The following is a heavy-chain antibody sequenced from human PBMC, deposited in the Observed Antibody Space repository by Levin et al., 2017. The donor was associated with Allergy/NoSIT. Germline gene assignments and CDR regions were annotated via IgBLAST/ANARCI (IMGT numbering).Heavy chain of an antibody. CDR1: GGSIRSSSYY. CDR3: ARHARDHYYSYHYMDV. Sequence: PSQTLSLPCTVSGGSIRSSSYYWGWIRQPPGKGLEWIGSIYYGGSTYYNPSLKSRVTISVDTSKNQFSLRLSSVTAADTAVYYCARHARDHYYSYHYMDVWGKGTTVTVSS. CDR2: IYYGGST. V-gene: IGHV4-39*01. J-gene: IGHJ6*03.